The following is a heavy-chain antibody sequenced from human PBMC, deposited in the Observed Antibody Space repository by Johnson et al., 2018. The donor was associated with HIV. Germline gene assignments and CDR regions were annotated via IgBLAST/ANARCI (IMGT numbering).Heavy chain of an antibody. J-gene: IGHJ3*02. Sequence: QVQLVESGGGVVQPGRSLRLSCAASGFTFSSYAMHWVRQAPGNGLEWVAVISYDGSNKYYADSVKGRFTISRDNAKNSLYLQMNSLSPEDTAVYFCARGRATALDIDAFDIWGQWTMVTVSS. CDR3: ARGRATALDIDAFDI. CDR1: GFTFSSYA. V-gene: IGHV3-30-3*01. D-gene: IGHD5-12*01. CDR2: ISYDGSNK.